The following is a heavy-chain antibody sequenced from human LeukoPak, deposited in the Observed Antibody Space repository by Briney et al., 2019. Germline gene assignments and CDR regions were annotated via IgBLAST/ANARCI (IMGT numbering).Heavy chain of an antibody. CDR3: ARGGYGAHMG. J-gene: IGHJ4*02. Sequence: PGGSLRLSCAASGFTFSSFWMHWVRQVPGKGLVWVSGVSSDGSTTSYADSVKGRFTISRDNAKNTLYLQMNSLRAEDTALYYCARGGYGAHMGWGQGTLVTVSS. V-gene: IGHV3-74*01. D-gene: IGHD4-17*01. CDR2: VSSDGSTT. CDR1: GFTFSSFW.